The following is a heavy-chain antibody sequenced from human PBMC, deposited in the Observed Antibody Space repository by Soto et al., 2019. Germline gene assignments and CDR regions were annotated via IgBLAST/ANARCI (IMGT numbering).Heavy chain of an antibody. D-gene: IGHD3-3*01. Sequence: EVQLVESGGGLVQPGGSLRLSCAASGFIFSNSWMHWVRQAPGKGLVWVSRINSDGSSTDYADAVKGRFTISRDNAKNTLYLQMNSLSAEDTALYYCARDWSGPGNSAYYYYNMDVWGKGTTVTVSS. CDR3: ARDWSGPGNSAYYYYNMDV. CDR1: GFIFSNSW. V-gene: IGHV3-74*01. CDR2: INSDGSST. J-gene: IGHJ6*03.